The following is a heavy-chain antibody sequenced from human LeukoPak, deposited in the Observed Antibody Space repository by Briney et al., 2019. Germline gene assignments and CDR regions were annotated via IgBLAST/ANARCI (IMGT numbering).Heavy chain of an antibody. Sequence: ASVKVSCKAPGYTFTSYGISWVRQAPGQGLEWMGWISAYNGNTNYAQKFQGRVTITADESTSTAYMELSSLRSEDTAVYYCASHSRYFDWLNSWFDPWGQGTLVTVSS. CDR2: ISAYNGNT. CDR1: GYTFTSYG. D-gene: IGHD3-9*01. V-gene: IGHV1-18*01. CDR3: ASHSRYFDWLNSWFDP. J-gene: IGHJ5*02.